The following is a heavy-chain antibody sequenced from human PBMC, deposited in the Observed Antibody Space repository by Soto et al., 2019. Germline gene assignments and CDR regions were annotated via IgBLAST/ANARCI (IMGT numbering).Heavy chain of an antibody. D-gene: IGHD2-15*01. CDR3: AKVRRDPVSDIVVVVAAADAFDI. CDR2: TSGSCGST. CDR1: GFTFSSYA. J-gene: IGHJ3*02. Sequence: GGSLRLSCAASGFTFSSYAMSWVRQAPGKGLEWVSATSGSCGSTYYADSVKGRFTISRDNSKNTLYLQMNSLRAEDTAVYYCAKVRRDPVSDIVVVVAAADAFDIWGQGTMVTVSS. V-gene: IGHV3-23*01.